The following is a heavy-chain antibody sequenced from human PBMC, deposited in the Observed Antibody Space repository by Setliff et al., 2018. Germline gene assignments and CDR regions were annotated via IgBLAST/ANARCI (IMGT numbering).Heavy chain of an antibody. CDR2: IIPIFGTA. V-gene: IGHV1-69*06. Sequence: GASVKVSCKASGGTFSSYAISWVRQAPGQGLEWMGRIIPIFGTANYAQKFQGRVTITADKSTSTAYMELSSLRSEDTAVYYCARELPRTIFGVVFDYWGQGTLVTVSS. D-gene: IGHD3-3*01. J-gene: IGHJ4*02. CDR3: ARELPRTIFGVVFDY. CDR1: GGTFSSYA.